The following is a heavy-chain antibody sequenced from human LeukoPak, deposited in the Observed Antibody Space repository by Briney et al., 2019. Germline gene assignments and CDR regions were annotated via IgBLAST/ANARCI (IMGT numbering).Heavy chain of an antibody. CDR1: GFTFSSYE. Sequence: GGSLRLSCAASGFTFSSYEMNWVRQALGKGLEWVSYISSSGSTIYYADSVKGRFTISRDNAKNSLYLQMNSLRAEDTAVYYCARDGGIMTPDAFDIWGQGTMVTVSS. CDR2: ISSSGSTI. V-gene: IGHV3-48*03. J-gene: IGHJ3*02. CDR3: ARDGGIMTPDAFDI. D-gene: IGHD3-16*01.